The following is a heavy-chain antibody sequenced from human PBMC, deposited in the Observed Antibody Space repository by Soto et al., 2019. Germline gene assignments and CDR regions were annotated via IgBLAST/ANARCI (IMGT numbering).Heavy chain of an antibody. D-gene: IGHD5-18*01. V-gene: IGHV1-69*13. J-gene: IGHJ4*02. CDR2: IIPIFGTA. Sequence: ASVKVSCKASGGTFSSYAISWVRQAPGQGLEWMGGIIPIFGTANYAQKFQGRVTITADESTSTAYMELSSLRSEDTAVYYCAREAFVDTAMAFLDYWGQGTLVTVSS. CDR1: GGTFSSYA. CDR3: AREAFVDTAMAFLDY.